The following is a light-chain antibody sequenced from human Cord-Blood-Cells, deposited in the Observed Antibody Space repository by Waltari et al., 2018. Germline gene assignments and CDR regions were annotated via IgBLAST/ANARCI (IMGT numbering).Light chain of an antibody. CDR2: EGS. CDR1: SSDVGSYNL. J-gene: IGLJ2*01. CDR3: CAYAGSSSFQVV. V-gene: IGLV2-23*03. Sequence: QSALTQPASVSGSTGQSITISCTGTSSDVGSYNLVSWYQQHPGKAPKLMIYEGSKRPSGVSNRYAGYKSGNTASLTISGLQAEDEADYYCCAYAGSSSFQVVFGGVTKLTVL.